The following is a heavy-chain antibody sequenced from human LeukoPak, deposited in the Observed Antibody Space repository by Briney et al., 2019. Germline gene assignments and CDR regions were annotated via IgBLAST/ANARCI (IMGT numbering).Heavy chain of an antibody. CDR2: IKSETDGGTA. CDR3: ATLYRTDP. V-gene: IGHV3-15*01. D-gene: IGHD4-11*01. Sequence: GGSLRLSCGASELTLSDAWMYWVRQAPGKGLECIGHIKSETDGGTAAYTAHVQGRFTISRDDSTNTLFLQMSSLKTEDTAVDYCATLYRTDPWGQGTLVTVSS. CDR1: ELTLSDAW. J-gene: IGHJ5*02.